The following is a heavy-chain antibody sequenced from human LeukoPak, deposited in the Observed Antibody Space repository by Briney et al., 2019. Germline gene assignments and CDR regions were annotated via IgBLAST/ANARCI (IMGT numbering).Heavy chain of an antibody. D-gene: IGHD6-19*01. J-gene: IGHJ4*02. CDR3: ARHGSSGWYNYFDY. Sequence: KPSETLSLTCTVSGDSISSTTYYWGWIRQPPGKGLEWIGSIYYTGSTYYNPSLKSRVTISVDTSKNQFSLKLSSVTAADTAVYYCARHGSSGWYNYFDYWGQGTLVTVSS. CDR2: IYYTGST. V-gene: IGHV4-39*01. CDR1: GDSISSTTYY.